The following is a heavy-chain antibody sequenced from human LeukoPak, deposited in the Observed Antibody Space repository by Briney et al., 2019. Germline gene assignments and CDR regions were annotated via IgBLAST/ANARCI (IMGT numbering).Heavy chain of an antibody. Sequence: SETLSLTCTVSGDSISSYYWSWIRQPPGKGLEWIGYMYYSGSTNYNPSLRSRVTISVDTSKNQFSLKLSSVTAADTAVYYCARSRWELPDYWGQGTLVTVSS. J-gene: IGHJ4*02. CDR2: MYYSGST. D-gene: IGHD1-26*01. CDR1: GDSISSYY. V-gene: IGHV4-59*01. CDR3: ARSRWELPDY.